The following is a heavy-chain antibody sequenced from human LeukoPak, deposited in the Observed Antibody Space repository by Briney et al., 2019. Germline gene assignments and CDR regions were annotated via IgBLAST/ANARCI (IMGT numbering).Heavy chain of an antibody. J-gene: IGHJ5*02. Sequence: PGGSLRLSCGLSGFTFSTYGMQEVGQAPGKALEWVAVISYYGSKKYYAASVKGRFTISRDHSQNTLYQQMNSPRAEDTAIFYCAKSRGYSNGLGWFDPWGQGTLVTVSS. CDR3: AKSRGYSNGLGWFDP. CDR2: ISYYGSKK. D-gene: IGHD6-19*01. V-gene: IGHV3-30*18. CDR1: GFTFSTYG.